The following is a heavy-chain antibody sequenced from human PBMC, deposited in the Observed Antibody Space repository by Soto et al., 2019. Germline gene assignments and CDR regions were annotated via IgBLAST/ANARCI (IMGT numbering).Heavy chain of an antibody. J-gene: IGHJ5*02. CDR1: GFTFNSYA. Sequence: GGYLRLSCAASGFTFNSYAMSWVRQAPGKGLEWVSAISASGDSTYYADAVKGRFTISRDDSKNTLYLEMNSLRAEDTALYYCSKNPLTILPRIFWCDPWGQGTLVTVSS. CDR2: ISASGDST. CDR3: SKNPLTILPRIFWCDP. D-gene: IGHD3-3*01. V-gene: IGHV3-23*01.